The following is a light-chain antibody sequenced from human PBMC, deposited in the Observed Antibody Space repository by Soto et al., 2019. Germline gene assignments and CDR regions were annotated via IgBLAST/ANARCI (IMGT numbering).Light chain of an antibody. CDR2: GVT. V-gene: IGLV2-14*01. J-gene: IGLJ1*01. CDR3: FSHRGGDSHV. Sequence: QSALNQPASVSGSPGQSITISCTGTSSYVGGYNYVSWYQQHPGKAPKLILYGVTNQPSGVSNRFSGSKTGNTASLTISGLQAEDEADYYCFSHRGGDSHVFGTGTKVTVL. CDR1: SSYVGGYNY.